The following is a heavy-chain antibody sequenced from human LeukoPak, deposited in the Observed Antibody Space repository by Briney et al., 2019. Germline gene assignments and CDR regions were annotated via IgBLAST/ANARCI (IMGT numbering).Heavy chain of an antibody. J-gene: IGHJ4*02. V-gene: IGHV4-59*08. CDR1: GGSISSYY. CDR3: ARHRYGPHFDY. CDR2: IYYSGST. Sequence: SETLSLTCTVSGGSISSYYWSWIRQPPGKGLEWIGYIYYSGSTNYNPSLKSRVTISVDTSKNQFSLKLSSVTAADTAVYYCARHRYGPHFDYWGQGTLVTVSS. D-gene: IGHD3-16*01.